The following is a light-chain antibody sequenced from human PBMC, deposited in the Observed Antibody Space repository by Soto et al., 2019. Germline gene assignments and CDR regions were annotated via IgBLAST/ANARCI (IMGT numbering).Light chain of an antibody. CDR2: DVV. J-gene: IGLJ2*01. CDR3: SSFSSTFSPLVI. V-gene: IGLV2-14*01. CDR1: SGDIGDYDY. Sequence: QSVLTQPASVSGSPGQSITISCTGTSGDIGDYDYVSWYQQHPGKAPKLIVYDVVSRPSGVSHRFLASKSDNTASLTISPLQPDDEADYYCSSFSSTFSPLVIFGGGTKLTVL.